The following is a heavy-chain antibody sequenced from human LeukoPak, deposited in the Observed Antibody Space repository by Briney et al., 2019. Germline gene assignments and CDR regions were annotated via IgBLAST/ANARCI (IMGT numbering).Heavy chain of an antibody. J-gene: IGHJ4*02. CDR3: VRDSSWFDY. Sequence: GGSLRLSCAASGFTFSTYSMNWVRQAPGKGLEWVSSISTRSDYIYYADSVKGRFTMSRDNARNSLYLQMNSLRAEDTAVYFCVRDSSWFDYWGQGTLVTVSS. D-gene: IGHD2-15*01. V-gene: IGHV3-21*01. CDR2: ISTRSDYI. CDR1: GFTFSTYS.